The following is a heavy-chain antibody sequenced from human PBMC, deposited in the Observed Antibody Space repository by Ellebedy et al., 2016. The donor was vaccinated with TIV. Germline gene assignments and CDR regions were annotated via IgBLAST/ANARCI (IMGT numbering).Heavy chain of an antibody. CDR2: ISDSATTI. Sequence: GESLKISCAASGFTFSDYYMNWVRQAPGKGLEWIAYISDSATTIKYADSVKGRFTISRDNAKNTVYLEMKSLSADDTAVYYCARGSAFDGAYYMDVWGKGTRVTVSS. CDR1: GFTFSDYY. CDR3: ARGSAFDGAYYMDV. D-gene: IGHD3-9*01. J-gene: IGHJ6*03. V-gene: IGHV3-11*04.